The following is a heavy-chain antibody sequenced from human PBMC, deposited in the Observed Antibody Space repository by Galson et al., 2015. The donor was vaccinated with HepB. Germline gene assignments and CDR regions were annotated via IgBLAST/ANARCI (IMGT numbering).Heavy chain of an antibody. CDR2: IGVDGGNK. V-gene: IGHV3-30*02. CDR3: PQDPFYFGSGTYYNDHFDF. J-gene: IGHJ4*02. D-gene: IGHD3-10*01. CDR1: GFTFSGYG. Sequence: SLRLSCATSGFTFSGYGMSWVRQAPGKGLEWVALIGVDGGNKYYAHYLQGRFSITGDNSKSTMYLEMNSLRPEYTAVYYCPQDPFYFGSGTYYNDHFDFWGQGTLVTVSS.